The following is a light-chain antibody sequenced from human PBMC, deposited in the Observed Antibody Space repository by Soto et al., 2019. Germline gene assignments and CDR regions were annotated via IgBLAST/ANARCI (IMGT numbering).Light chain of an antibody. CDR3: QQSYSTPFT. CDR2: AAS. J-gene: IGKJ3*01. CDR1: QSISSY. V-gene: IGKV1-39*01. Sequence: DIQMTQSPSSLTESVGDRVPITCRASQSISSYLNWYQQKPGKAPKLLIYAASSLQSGVPSRFSGSGSGTDFTLTISSLQPEDFATYYCQQSYSTPFTFGPGTKVDIK.